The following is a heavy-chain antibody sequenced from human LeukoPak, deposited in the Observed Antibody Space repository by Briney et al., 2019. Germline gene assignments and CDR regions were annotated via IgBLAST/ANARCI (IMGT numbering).Heavy chain of an antibody. D-gene: IGHD3-10*01. CDR2: ISGSGGST. Sequence: GGSLRLSCAASGFTFSSYAMSWVRQAPGKGLEWVSAISGSGGSTYYADSVKGRFTISRDNSKNTLYLQMNSLRAEDTAVYYCAKVGFTMVRGDKNRPIDYWGQGTLVTVSS. CDR1: GFTFSSYA. CDR3: AKVGFTMVRGDKNRPIDY. J-gene: IGHJ4*02. V-gene: IGHV3-23*01.